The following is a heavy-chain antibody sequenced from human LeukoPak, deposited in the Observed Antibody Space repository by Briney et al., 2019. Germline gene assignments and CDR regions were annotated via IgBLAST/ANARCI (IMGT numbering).Heavy chain of an antibody. V-gene: IGHV4-39*01. CDR3: ASGGIAVAGTFDH. J-gene: IGHJ4*02. D-gene: IGHD6-19*01. CDR1: GASIGSKSYH. Sequence: TSETLSLTCSVSGASIGSKSYHWGWIRQPPGKGLEWIGTMYYSGTSHYNPSLNSRVTISVDTSKNQSSLKLRSVTAADTAVYYCASGGIAVAGTFDHWGQGTLVTVSS. CDR2: MYYSGTS.